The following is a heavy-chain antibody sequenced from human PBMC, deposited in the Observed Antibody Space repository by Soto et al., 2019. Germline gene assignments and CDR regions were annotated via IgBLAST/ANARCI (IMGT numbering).Heavy chain of an antibody. J-gene: IGHJ5*02. CDR3: ARDVFPVP. CDR1: GYTSTGYF. D-gene: IGHD3-10*02. CDR2: INSNSGDS. V-gene: IGHV1-2*02. Sequence: QVQLVQSGAEVKKPGASVKVSCKASGYTSTGYFMHWVRQAPGQGLEWMGWINSNSGDSKYAQKFQGRITMTRDTSISTTYMELSRLRSDDTAVYYCARDVFPVPWGQGTLVTVSS.